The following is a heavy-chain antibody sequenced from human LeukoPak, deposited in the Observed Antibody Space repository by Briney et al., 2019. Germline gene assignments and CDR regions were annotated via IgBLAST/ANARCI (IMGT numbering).Heavy chain of an antibody. CDR2: IWYDGSNK. CDR3: ASILQNSSW. J-gene: IGHJ4*02. Sequence: GGSLRLSCAASGFTFSSYGMHWVRRAPGKGLEWVAVIWYDGSNKYYADSVKGRFTISRDNSKNTLYLQMNSLRAEDTAVYYCASILQNSSWWGQGTLVTVSS. V-gene: IGHV3-33*01. CDR1: GFTFSSYG. D-gene: IGHD6-13*01.